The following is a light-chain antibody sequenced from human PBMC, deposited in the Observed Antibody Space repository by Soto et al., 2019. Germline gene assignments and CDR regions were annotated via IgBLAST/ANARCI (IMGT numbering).Light chain of an antibody. CDR1: QGMSSW. Sequence: DIQMTQSPSSVSASVGDSVTISCRASQGMSSWLAWYQQKPGKAPKLLIYGASSLKSGVPSRFSGSGSGTDFSLTISSLQPEDFATYYCQQANSFPYTFGQGTKLEIK. J-gene: IGKJ2*01. CDR2: GAS. CDR3: QQANSFPYT. V-gene: IGKV1-12*01.